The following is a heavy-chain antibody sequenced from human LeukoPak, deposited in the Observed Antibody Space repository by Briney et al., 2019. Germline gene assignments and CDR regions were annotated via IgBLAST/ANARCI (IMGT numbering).Heavy chain of an antibody. CDR2: ISWNSGSI. V-gene: IGHV3-9*01. CDR1: GFTFDDYA. CDR3: AKDRHGDDVGYFQH. Sequence: GRSLRLSCAASGFTFDDYAMHWVRQAPGKGLEWVSGISWNSGSIGYADSVKGRFTISRDNAKNSLYLQMNRLRAEDTALYYCAKDRHGDDVGYFQHWGQGTLVTVSS. J-gene: IGHJ1*01. D-gene: IGHD4-17*01.